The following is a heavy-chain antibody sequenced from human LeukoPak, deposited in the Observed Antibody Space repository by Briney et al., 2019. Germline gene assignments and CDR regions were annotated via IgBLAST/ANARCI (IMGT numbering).Heavy chain of an antibody. D-gene: IGHD4-11*01. CDR2: IRSDGSNK. Sequence: GGSLRLSCAASGFTFSSYGMHWVRQAPGKGLEWVTFIRSDGSNKYHADSVKGRFTISRDNSKNTLYLQMNSLRAEDTAIYYCAKDAQVYSTYDWRWFDPWGQGTLVTVPS. V-gene: IGHV3-30*02. CDR1: GFTFSSYG. CDR3: AKDAQVYSTYDWRWFDP. J-gene: IGHJ5*02.